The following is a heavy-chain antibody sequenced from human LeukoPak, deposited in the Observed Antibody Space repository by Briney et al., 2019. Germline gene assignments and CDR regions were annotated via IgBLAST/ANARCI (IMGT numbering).Heavy chain of an antibody. CDR1: GGSISSYY. V-gene: IGHV4-4*07. CDR2: IYTSGST. Sequence: SETLSLTCTVSGGSISSYYWSWIRQPAGKGLEWIGRIYTSGSTNYNPSLKSRVTMSVDTSKNQFSLKLSSVTAADTAVYYCARDLSGPYCGGDCYYYFDYWGQGTLVTVSS. D-gene: IGHD2-21*01. CDR3: ARDLSGPYCGGDCYYYFDY. J-gene: IGHJ4*02.